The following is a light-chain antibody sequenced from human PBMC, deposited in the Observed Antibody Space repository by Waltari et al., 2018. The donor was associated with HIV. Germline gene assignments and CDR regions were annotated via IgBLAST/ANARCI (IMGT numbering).Light chain of an antibody. J-gene: IGLJ2*01. V-gene: IGLV1-47*01. CDR3: AAWGNSLSLL. Sequence: QSVLTHPPSASGTPWQRVNISYSANSSNIGSDYVSWYYQPPGTAPKLLLYRNNQRPSGVPDRFSGSKSGTSASLAISGLRSEDEADYYCAAWGNSLSLLFGGGTKLTVL. CDR1: SSNIGSDY. CDR2: RNN.